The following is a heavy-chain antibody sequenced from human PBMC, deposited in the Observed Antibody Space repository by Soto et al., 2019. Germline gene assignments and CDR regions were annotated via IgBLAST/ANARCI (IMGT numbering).Heavy chain of an antibody. CDR2: IGSVGGDT. J-gene: IGHJ3*02. D-gene: IGHD1-20*01. V-gene: IGHV3-23*01. Sequence: EVQLLESGGGLVQPGGSLRLSCAASGFTFYSYAMSWVRQAQGKGLEWVSTIGSVGGDTYYADSVKGRFTISRDDSKNTLLLQMNSLRAEDTAVYYCVKDRMAYNSVWDPFDIWGQGTMVTVSS. CDR1: GFTFYSYA. CDR3: VKDRMAYNSVWDPFDI.